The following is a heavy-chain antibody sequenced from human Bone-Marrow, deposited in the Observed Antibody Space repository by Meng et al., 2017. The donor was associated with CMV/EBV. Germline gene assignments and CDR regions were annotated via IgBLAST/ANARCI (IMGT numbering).Heavy chain of an antibody. CDR2: INSDGSST. CDR1: GFTFSSYG. J-gene: IGHJ5*02. V-gene: IGHV3-74*01. Sequence: GESLKISCAASGFTFSSYGMHWVRQAPGKGLVWVSRINSDGSSTSYADSVKGRFTISRDNAKNTLYLQMNSLRAEDTAVYYCARSWGLNWFDPWGQGTLVTVSS. D-gene: IGHD7-27*01. CDR3: ARSWGLNWFDP.